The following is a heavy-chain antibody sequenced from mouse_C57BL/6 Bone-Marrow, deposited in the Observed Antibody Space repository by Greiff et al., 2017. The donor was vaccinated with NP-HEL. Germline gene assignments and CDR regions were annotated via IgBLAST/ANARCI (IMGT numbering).Heavy chain of an antibody. V-gene: IGHV14-1*01. CDR3: TPRFYYDYLWYFDV. D-gene: IGHD2-4*01. Sequence: VQLQQSGAELVRPGASVKLSCTASGFNIKDYYMHWVKQRPEQGLEWIGRIDPEDGDTEYAPKFQGQATMTADTSSNTAYLQLSSLTSEDTAVYYCTPRFYYDYLWYFDVWGTGTTVTVSS. CDR1: GFNIKDYY. J-gene: IGHJ1*03. CDR2: IDPEDGDT.